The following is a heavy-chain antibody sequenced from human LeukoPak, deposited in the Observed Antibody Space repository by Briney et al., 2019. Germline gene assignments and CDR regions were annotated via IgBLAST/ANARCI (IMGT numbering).Heavy chain of an antibody. CDR1: GGSFSRYY. D-gene: IGHD2/OR15-2a*01. Sequence: SETLSLTCAVYGGSFSRYYWTWIRQPPGKGLEWIGEINHSGSANYNPSLKSRVTISVDASKSQFSLRLSSVTAADTAVYYCARLTYSNDWYFRRGLDNWFDPWGQGTLVTVSS. CDR2: INHSGSA. J-gene: IGHJ5*02. CDR3: ARLTYSNDWYFRRGLDNWFDP. V-gene: IGHV4-34*01.